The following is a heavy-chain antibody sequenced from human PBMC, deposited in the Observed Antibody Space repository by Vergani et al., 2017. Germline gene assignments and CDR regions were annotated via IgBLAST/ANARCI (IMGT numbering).Heavy chain of an antibody. Sequence: EVQLVESGGGLVQPGGSLRLSCAASGFTVSSNYMSWVRQAPGKGLEWVSAISGSGGSTYYADSVKGRFTISRDNSKNTLYLQMNSLRAEDTAVYYCAKVKDYYDSSGYSGYWGQGTLVTVSS. CDR3: AKVKDYYDSSGYSGY. CDR1: GFTVSSNY. J-gene: IGHJ4*02. V-gene: IGHV3-23*04. CDR2: ISGSGGST. D-gene: IGHD3-22*01.